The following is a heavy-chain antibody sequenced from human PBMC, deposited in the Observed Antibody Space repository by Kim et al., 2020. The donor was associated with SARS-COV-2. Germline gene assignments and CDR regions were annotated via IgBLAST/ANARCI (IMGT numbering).Heavy chain of an antibody. V-gene: IGHV3-23*01. D-gene: IGHD6-19*01. CDR3: AKGAIAVANWYFDL. Sequence: ADSVKGRFTHSRDNSKNTLYLQMNSLRAEDTAVYYCAKGAIAVANWYFDLWGRGTLVTVSS. J-gene: IGHJ2*01.